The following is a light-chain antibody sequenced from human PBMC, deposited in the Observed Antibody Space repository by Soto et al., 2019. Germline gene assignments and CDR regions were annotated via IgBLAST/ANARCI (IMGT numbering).Light chain of an antibody. Sequence: QSVLTQPPSLSAAPGQTVTISCSGSSSNIGNNFVSWYQQLPGTAPKLLIYDNDQRPSGIPDRFSGSKSGTSATLGITGLQTGDEADYYCGTWDSSLTAGVFGGGTKVTVL. J-gene: IGLJ2*01. CDR3: GTWDSSLTAGV. CDR2: DND. V-gene: IGLV1-51*01. CDR1: SSNIGNNF.